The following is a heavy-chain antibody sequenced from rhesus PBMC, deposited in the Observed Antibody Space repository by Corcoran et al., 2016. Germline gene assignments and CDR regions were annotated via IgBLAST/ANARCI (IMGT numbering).Heavy chain of an antibody. D-gene: IGHD3-3*01. CDR2: IYGSSTST. J-gene: IGHJ6*01. V-gene: IGHV4S10*01. CDR1: GGSISDSYR. Sequence: QVQLQESGPGVVKPSETLSLTCAVSGGSISDSYRWSWIRQPPGKGLAWIRYIYGSSTSTNYNPSLKSRVTISKDPSKNQFSLKLSSVTAADTAVYYCAREVGYYNIWTGYYDSAYGLDSWGQGVVVTVSS. CDR3: AREVGYYNIWTGYYDSAYGLDS.